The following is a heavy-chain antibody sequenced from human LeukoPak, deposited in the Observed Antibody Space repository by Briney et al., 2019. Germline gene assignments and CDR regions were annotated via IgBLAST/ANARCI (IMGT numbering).Heavy chain of an antibody. V-gene: IGHV1-18*01. Sequence: ASVKVSCKASGYTFTSYGISWVRQAPGQGLEWMGWISAYNGNTNYAQKLQGRVTMTTDTSTSTAYMELRSLRSDDTAVYYCARLPPGYNDNSGYDSDYWGQGTLVTVSS. CDR3: ARLPPGYNDNSGYDSDY. J-gene: IGHJ4*02. D-gene: IGHD3-22*01. CDR1: GYTFTSYG. CDR2: ISAYNGNT.